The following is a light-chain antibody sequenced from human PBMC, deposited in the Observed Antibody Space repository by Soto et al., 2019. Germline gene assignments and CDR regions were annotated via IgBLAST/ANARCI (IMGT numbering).Light chain of an antibody. Sequence: DIQMTQSPSSVSASIGDRVTISCRASQSIYKWLVWYQQKPGKAPKLLIYAASSLHSGVPSRFSGSGYVTDFALNISGLQHEDFATYYCQQADSFPLSFGGGTQVEI. J-gene: IGKJ4*01. CDR3: QQADSFPLS. V-gene: IGKV1-12*01. CDR1: QSIYKW. CDR2: AAS.